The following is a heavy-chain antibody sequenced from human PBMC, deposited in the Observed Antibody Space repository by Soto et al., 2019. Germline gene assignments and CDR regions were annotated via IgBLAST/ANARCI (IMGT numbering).Heavy chain of an antibody. D-gene: IGHD3-16*01. CDR3: AKAVPPLGGGRNYYYYGMDV. V-gene: IGHV3-23*01. Sequence: GGSLRLSCAASGFTFSSYAMRWVRQAPGKWLEWGSSISGGGGSTYYAASVKGRFTNSRDNSKNTLYLQRNSLRAEETAVYYCAKAVPPLGGGRNYYYYGMDVWGRGTTVT. J-gene: IGHJ6*01. CDR2: ISGGGGST. CDR1: GFTFSSYA.